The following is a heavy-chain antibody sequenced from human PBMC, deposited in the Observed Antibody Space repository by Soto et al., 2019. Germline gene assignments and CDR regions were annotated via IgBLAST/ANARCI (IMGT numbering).Heavy chain of an antibody. CDR3: ASWSQQLTSDS. CDR2: ISYDGSNK. CDR1: GFTFSSYA. D-gene: IGHD6-13*01. Sequence: GGSLRLSCAASGFTFSSYAMHWVRQAPGKGLEWVAVISYDGSNKYYADSVKGRFTISRDTSNNTLYLQMNSLRAEDTAVYYCASWSQQLTSDSWGQGTLVTLSS. V-gene: IGHV3-30-3*01. J-gene: IGHJ4*02.